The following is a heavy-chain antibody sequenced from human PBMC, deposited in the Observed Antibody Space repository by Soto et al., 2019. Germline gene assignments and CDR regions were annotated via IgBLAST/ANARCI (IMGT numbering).Heavy chain of an antibody. CDR1: GFTFSSYE. J-gene: IGHJ5*02. V-gene: IGHV3-48*03. CDR3: ARDRSSPTWFDP. D-gene: IGHD6-13*01. CDR2: ISSSGSTI. Sequence: PGGSLRLSCAASGFTFSSYEMNWVRQAPGKGLEWVSYISSSGSTIYYADSVKGRFTISRDNAKNSLYLQMNSLRAEDTAVYYCARDRSSPTWFDPWGQGTLVTVSS.